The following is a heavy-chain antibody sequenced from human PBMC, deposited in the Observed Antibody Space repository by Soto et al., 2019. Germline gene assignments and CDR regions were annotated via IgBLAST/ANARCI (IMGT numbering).Heavy chain of an antibody. CDR3: ANPPQWLVRGKIYGMDV. V-gene: IGHV3-30*18. J-gene: IGHJ6*02. D-gene: IGHD6-19*01. Sequence: GGSLRLSCAASGFTFSSYGMHWVRQAPGKGLEWVAVISYDGSNKYYADSVKGRFTISRDNSKNTLYLQMNSLRAEDTAVYYCANPPQWLVRGKIYGMDVWGQGTTVTVSS. CDR2: ISYDGSNK. CDR1: GFTFSSYG.